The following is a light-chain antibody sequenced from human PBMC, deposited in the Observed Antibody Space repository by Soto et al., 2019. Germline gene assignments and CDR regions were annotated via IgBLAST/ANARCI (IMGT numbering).Light chain of an antibody. J-gene: IGLJ1*01. V-gene: IGLV2-14*03. CDR3: SSYTTSNTRQIV. CDR2: DVS. Sequence: SVLTQPASVSGSPGQWITLSCTGTSSDVGGYNYVSWYQHHPGKAPKLIIYDVSNRPSGVSNPFSGSKSGNTASLTISGLQPEDEADYYCSSYTTSNTRQIVFGTGTKVTVL. CDR1: SSDVGGYNY.